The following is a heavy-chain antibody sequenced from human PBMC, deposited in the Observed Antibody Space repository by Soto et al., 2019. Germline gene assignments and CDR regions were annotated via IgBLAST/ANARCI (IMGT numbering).Heavy chain of an antibody. CDR2: IDWDNDQ. CDR1: GFSPTAPQMR. CDR3: ARMGGRFQYFDC. V-gene: IGHV2-70*04. Sequence: SGPTLVNPTQTLPLTCTFSGFSPTAPQMRVSWIRHPPGKPLEWLARIDWDNDQFHRRSLKTRLAISKDTTKNQVALTMTNMDPVDTAASCCARMGGRFQYFDCWGQGSVVTVSS. D-gene: IGHD2-15*01. J-gene: IGHJ4*02.